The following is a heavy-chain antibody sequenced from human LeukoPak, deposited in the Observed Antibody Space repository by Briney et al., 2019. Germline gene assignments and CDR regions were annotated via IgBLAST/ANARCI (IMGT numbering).Heavy chain of an antibody. CDR2: IIPIFGTA. D-gene: IGHD5-18*01. V-gene: IGHV1-69*13. Sequence: GASVKVPCKASGGTFSSYAISWVRQAPGQGLEWMGGIIPIFGTANYAQKFQGRVTITADESTSTAYMELSSLRSEDTAVYYCARTVSGYSYAFDYWGQGTLVTVSS. CDR3: ARTVSGYSYAFDY. CDR1: GGTFSSYA. J-gene: IGHJ4*02.